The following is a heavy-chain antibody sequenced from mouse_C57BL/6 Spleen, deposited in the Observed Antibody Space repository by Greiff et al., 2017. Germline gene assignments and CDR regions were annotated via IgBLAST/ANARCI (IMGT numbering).Heavy chain of an antibody. CDR3: ARITTVVAPGMDY. V-gene: IGHV1-18*01. D-gene: IGHD1-1*01. CDR2: INPNNGGT. CDR1: GYTFTDYN. Sequence: EVKLVESGPELVKPGASVKIPCKASGYTFTDYNMDWVKQSHGKSLEWIGDINPNNGGTIYNQKFKGKATLTVDKSSSTAYMELRSLTSEDTAVYYCARITTVVAPGMDYWGQGTSVTVSS. J-gene: IGHJ4*01.